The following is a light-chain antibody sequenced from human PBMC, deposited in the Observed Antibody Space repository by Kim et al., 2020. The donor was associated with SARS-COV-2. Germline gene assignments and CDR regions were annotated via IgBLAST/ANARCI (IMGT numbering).Light chain of an antibody. V-gene: IGLV2-14*03. CDR1: SSDIGSNKY. CDR3: TSYRADSTVV. Sequence: GQSITLSGTGSSSDIGSNKYVSWYQQHPGKVPKVMIYDVNKRPAGVSNRFSGSKSGNTASLTISGLRAEDEADYYCTSYRADSTVVFGGGTQLTVL. J-gene: IGLJ3*02. CDR2: DVN.